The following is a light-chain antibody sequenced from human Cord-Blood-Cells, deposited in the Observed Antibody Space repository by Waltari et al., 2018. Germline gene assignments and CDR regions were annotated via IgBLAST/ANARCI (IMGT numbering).Light chain of an antibody. V-gene: IGLV2-14*01. CDR2: DVS. CDR1: SSDVGGYNY. J-gene: IGLJ1*01. Sequence: QSALTQPASVSGSPGQSITISCTGTSSDVGGYNYVSSYQQHPGKAPKLMIYDVSKRPSGVSNRFSGSKSGNTASLTISGLQAEDEADYYCSSYTSSSTYVFGTGTKVTVL. CDR3: SSYTSSSTYV.